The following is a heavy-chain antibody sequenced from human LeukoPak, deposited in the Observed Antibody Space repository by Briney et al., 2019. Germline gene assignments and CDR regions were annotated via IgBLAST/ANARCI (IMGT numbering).Heavy chain of an antibody. CDR3: TTLRSWRTDY. Sequence: ETLSLTCTVSGGSVSSYFWSWIRQPPGKGLEWIGRIKSKTDGGTTDYAAPVKGRFTISRDDSKNTLYLQMNSLKTEDTAVYYCTTLRSWRTDYWGQGTLVTVSS. V-gene: IGHV3-15*01. J-gene: IGHJ4*02. D-gene: IGHD6-13*01. CDR1: GGSVSSYF. CDR2: IKSKTDGGTT.